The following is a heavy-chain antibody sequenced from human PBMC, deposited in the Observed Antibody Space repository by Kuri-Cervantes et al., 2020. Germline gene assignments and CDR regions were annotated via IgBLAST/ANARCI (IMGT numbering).Heavy chain of an antibody. CDR3: ASYGSGSYLGY. Sequence: SVKVSCKASGGTFSSYTISWVRQAPGQGLEWMGRIIPILGIANYAQKFRGRVTITADKSTSTAYMELSSLRSEDTAVYYCASYGSGSYLGYWGQGTLVTSPQ. CDR2: IIPILGIA. D-gene: IGHD3-10*01. J-gene: IGHJ4*02. CDR1: GGTFSSYT. V-gene: IGHV1-69*02.